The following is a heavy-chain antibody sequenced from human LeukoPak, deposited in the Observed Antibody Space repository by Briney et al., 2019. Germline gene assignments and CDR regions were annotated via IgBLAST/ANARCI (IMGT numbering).Heavy chain of an antibody. J-gene: IGHJ5*02. CDR1: GGSISSYY. CDR3: ARDLLYYDSSGYYVSHWFDP. CDR2: IYYSGST. D-gene: IGHD3-22*01. Sequence: PSETLSLTCTVSGGSISSYYWSWIRQPPGKGLEWIGYIYYSGSTNYNPSLKSRVTISVDTSKNQFSLKLSAVTAADTAVYYCARDLLYYDSSGYYVSHWFDPWGQGTLVTVSS. V-gene: IGHV4-59*01.